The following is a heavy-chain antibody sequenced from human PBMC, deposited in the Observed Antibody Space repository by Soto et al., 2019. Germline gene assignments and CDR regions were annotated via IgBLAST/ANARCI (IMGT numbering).Heavy chain of an antibody. V-gene: IGHV3-33*01. CDR1: GFTFSSYG. D-gene: IGHD3-22*01. CDR2: IWYDGSNK. Sequence: QVQLVESGGGVVQPGRSLRLSCAASGFTFSSYGMHWVRQAPGKGLEWVAVIWYDGSNKYYADSVKGRFTISRDNSKNTLYLKMNSLRAEDTAVYYCARDSSDYYDSSGYSENWFDPWGQGTLVTVSS. CDR3: ARDSSDYYDSSGYSENWFDP. J-gene: IGHJ5*02.